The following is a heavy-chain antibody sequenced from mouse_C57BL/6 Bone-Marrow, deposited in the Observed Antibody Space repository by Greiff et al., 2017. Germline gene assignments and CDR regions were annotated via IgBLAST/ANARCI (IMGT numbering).Heavy chain of an antibody. CDR1: GYTFTSYW. Sequence: VQLQQPGAELVMPGASVQLSCKASGYTFTSYWMHWVKQRPGQGLEWIGEIDPSDSYTNYNQKFKGKSTLTVDKSSSTAYMQLSSLTSEDSAVYYCALYDYGSSYGYAMDYWGQGTSVTVSS. CDR3: ALYDYGSSYGYAMDY. CDR2: IDPSDSYT. J-gene: IGHJ4*01. V-gene: IGHV1-69*01. D-gene: IGHD1-1*01.